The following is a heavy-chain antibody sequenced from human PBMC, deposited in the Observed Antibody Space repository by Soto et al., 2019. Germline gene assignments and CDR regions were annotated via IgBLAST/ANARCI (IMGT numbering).Heavy chain of an antibody. CDR1: GYSFTSYW. CDR3: ATGYCSSTSCWTKYYFDY. J-gene: IGHJ4*02. V-gene: IGHV5-10-1*01. Sequence: PGESLKISCKGSGYSFTSYWISWVRQMPGKGLEWMGRIDPSDSYTNYSPSFQGHVTISADKSISTAYLQWSSLKASDTAMYYCATGYCSSTSCWTKYYFDYWGQGTLVTVSS. D-gene: IGHD2-2*01. CDR2: IDPSDSYT.